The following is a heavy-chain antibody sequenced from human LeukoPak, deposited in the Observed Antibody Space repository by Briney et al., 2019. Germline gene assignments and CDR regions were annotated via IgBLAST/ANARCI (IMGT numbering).Heavy chain of an antibody. CDR1: GFTFSTYG. J-gene: IGHJ4*02. CDR3: AKSGERYCARGSCYFDY. CDR2: ISYDGTNE. D-gene: IGHD2-15*01. V-gene: IGHV3-30*18. Sequence: PGRSLRLSCAASGFTFSTYGMHWVRQAPGRGLEWVAVISYDGTNEYYADSVKGRFTISRDNSKNTLYLQMNSLRAEDTAVYYCAKSGERYCARGSCYFDYWGQGTLVTVSS.